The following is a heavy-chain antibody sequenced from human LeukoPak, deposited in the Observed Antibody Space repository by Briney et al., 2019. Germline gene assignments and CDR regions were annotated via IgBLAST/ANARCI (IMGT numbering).Heavy chain of an antibody. D-gene: IGHD2-2*01. CDR1: GGTFSSYA. Sequence: SVKVSCKASGGTFSSYAISWVRQAPGQGLEWMGRIIPIFGIANYAQKFQGRVTITADKSTSTAYVELSSLRSEDTAVYYCARDSGSSTSCCYYYYYGMDVWGQGTTVTVSS. J-gene: IGHJ6*02. CDR3: ARDSGSSTSCCYYYYYGMDV. V-gene: IGHV1-69*04. CDR2: IIPIFGIA.